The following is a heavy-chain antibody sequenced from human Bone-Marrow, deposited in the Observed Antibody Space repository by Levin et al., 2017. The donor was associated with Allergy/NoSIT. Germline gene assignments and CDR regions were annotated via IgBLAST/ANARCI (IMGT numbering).Heavy chain of an antibody. V-gene: IGHV5-51*01. D-gene: IGHD4-17*01. CDR1: GYSFTSYW. Sequence: GESLKISCEASGYSFTSYWIAWVRQTPGKGLEWMGIIYPGDSDTRYSPSFEGQVTISADKSISTAYLKWRSLKASDTAIYYCARTHYDYHTQQIYGFDMWGQGTTVIVSS. CDR2: IYPGDSDT. CDR3: ARTHYDYHTQQIYGFDM. J-gene: IGHJ3*02.